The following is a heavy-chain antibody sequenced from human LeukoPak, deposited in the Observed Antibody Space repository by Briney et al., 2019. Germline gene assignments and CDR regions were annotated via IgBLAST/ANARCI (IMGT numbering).Heavy chain of an antibody. V-gene: IGHV3-48*04. CDR3: AKDVYGSGSYYNQKGTFYNWFDP. D-gene: IGHD3-10*01. CDR1: GFTFSSYS. J-gene: IGHJ5*02. CDR2: ISPSGTI. Sequence: TGGSLRLSCAASGFTFSSYSMNWVRQAPGKGLEWVSFISPSGTIHYSDSVKGRFTISRDNAKNSLYLQMNSLRAEDTALYYCAKDVYGSGSYYNQKGTFYNWFDPWGQGTLVTVSS.